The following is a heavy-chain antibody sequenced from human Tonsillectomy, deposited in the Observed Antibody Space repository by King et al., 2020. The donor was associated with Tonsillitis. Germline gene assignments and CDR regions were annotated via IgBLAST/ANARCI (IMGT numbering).Heavy chain of an antibody. CDR2: INPNSGGT. V-gene: IGHV1-2*02. J-gene: IGHJ6*02. D-gene: IGHD2-21*02. Sequence: VQLVESGAEVKKPGASVKVSCKASGYTFTDYYIHWVRQAPGQGLEWMGCINPNSGGTNYAQKFQGRVTMTRDTSISTAYMELSRLRSDDTAVYYCARSEVVTARSSFYYGMDVWGQGTTVTVSS. CDR1: GYTFTDYY. CDR3: ARSEVVTARSSFYYGMDV.